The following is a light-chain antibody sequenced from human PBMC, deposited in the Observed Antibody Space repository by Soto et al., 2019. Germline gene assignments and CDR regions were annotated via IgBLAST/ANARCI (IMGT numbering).Light chain of an antibody. CDR1: NSNIGAGYD. J-gene: IGLJ1*01. Sequence: QSVLTQPPSVSGAPGQWVTISCTGSNSNIGAGYDVHWYRQLPGTAPKLLIYGTTKRPSGVSNRFSGSKSGNTASLTISGLQAEDEADYYCSSYTSSSTQVFGTGTKVTVL. V-gene: IGLV1-40*01. CDR2: GTT. CDR3: SSYTSSSTQV.